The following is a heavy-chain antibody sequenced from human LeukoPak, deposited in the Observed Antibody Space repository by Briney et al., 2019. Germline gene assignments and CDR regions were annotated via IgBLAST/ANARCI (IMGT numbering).Heavy chain of an antibody. V-gene: IGHV3-21*01. CDR2: ISSSSSYI. CDR3: ARTGTTVTTYYYGMDV. CDR1: GFTFSSYS. J-gene: IGHJ6*02. Sequence: GGSLRLSCAASGFTFSSYSMNWVRQAPGKGLEWVSSISSSSSYIYYADSVKGRFTISRDNAKNSLYLQMNSLRAEDTAVYYCARTGTTVTTYYYGMDVWGQGTTVTVSS. D-gene: IGHD4-17*01.